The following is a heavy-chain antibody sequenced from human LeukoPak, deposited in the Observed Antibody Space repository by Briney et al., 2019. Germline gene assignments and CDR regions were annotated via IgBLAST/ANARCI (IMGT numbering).Heavy chain of an antibody. V-gene: IGHV4-61*02. D-gene: IGHD2-15*01. J-gene: IGHJ4*02. CDR2: IYTSGST. Sequence: PSETLSLTCTVSGGSISSGSYYWSWIRQPAGKGLEWIGRIYTSGSTNYNPSLKSRVTISVDTSKNQFSLKLSSVTAANTAVYYCARGLYCSGGSCYFDYWGQGTLVTVS. CDR1: GGSISSGSYY. CDR3: ARGLYCSGGSCYFDY.